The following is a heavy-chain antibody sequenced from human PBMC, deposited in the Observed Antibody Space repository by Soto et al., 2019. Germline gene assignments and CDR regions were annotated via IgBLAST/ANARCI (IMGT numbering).Heavy chain of an antibody. CDR1: GFTFGDYA. CDR3: TSPSYGDDYYYGMDV. CDR2: IRSKAYGGTT. V-gene: IGHV3-49*04. J-gene: IGHJ6*02. D-gene: IGHD4-17*01. Sequence: GGSLRLSCTASGFTFGDYAMSWVRQAPGKGPEWVGFIRSKAYGGTTEYAASVKGRFTISRDDSKSIAYLQMNSLKTEDTAVYYCTSPSYGDDYYYGMDVWGQGTTVTVSS.